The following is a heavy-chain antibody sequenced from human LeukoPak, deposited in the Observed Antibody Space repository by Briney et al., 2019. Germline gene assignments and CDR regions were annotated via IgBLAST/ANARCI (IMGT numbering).Heavy chain of an antibody. V-gene: IGHV4-34*01. CDR3: ARGPTYYDILTDSRRQYYFDY. Sequence: SETLSLTCAVYGGSFSGYYWSWIRQPPGEGLEWIGEINHSGSTNYNPSLKSRVTISVDTSKNQFSLKLSSVTAADTAVYYCARGPTYYDILTDSRRQYYFDYWGQGTLVTVSS. J-gene: IGHJ4*02. CDR1: GGSFSGYY. D-gene: IGHD3-9*01. CDR2: INHSGST.